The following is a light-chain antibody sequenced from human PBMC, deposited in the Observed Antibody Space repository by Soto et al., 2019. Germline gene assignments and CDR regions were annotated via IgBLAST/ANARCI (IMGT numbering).Light chain of an antibody. J-gene: IGLJ1*01. CDR3: SSYTTSSTLLYV. CDR2: EVS. CDR1: SSDVGGYNS. Sequence: QSALTQPASVSGSPGQSITISCTGTSSDVGGYNSVSWYQQHPGKAPKLMIYEVSNRPSGVSNRFSGSKSGTTASLTISGLQAEDEADYYCSSYTTSSTLLYVFGTGTKVTVL. V-gene: IGLV2-14*01.